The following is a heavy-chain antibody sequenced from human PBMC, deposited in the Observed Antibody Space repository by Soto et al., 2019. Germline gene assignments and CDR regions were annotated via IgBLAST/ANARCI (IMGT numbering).Heavy chain of an antibody. J-gene: IGHJ6*02. V-gene: IGHV5-51*01. CDR2: IYPGDSDT. D-gene: IGHD2-2*01. CDR1: GYSFTSYW. Sequence: GGSLKISCKGSGYSFTSYWIGWVRQMPGKGLEWMGIIYPGDSDTRYSPSFQGQVTISADKSISTAYLQWSSLKASDTAMYYCARYSSTSFYYYYGMDVWGQGTTVTVS. CDR3: ARYSSTSFYYYYGMDV.